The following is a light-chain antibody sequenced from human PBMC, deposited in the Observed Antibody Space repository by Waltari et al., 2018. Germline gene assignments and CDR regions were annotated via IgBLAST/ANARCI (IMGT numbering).Light chain of an antibody. CDR2: GAS. CDR3: QQSYSIPYT. Sequence: DIQMTKSPSHLSASVGDGVTIPCRASQSIDTYLNWYQQKPGKAPKLLIYGASSLQSGVPSKFSGSGSGTDFTLTISSLLPEDFATYYCQQSYSIPYTFGQGSNLEIK. J-gene: IGKJ2*01. V-gene: IGKV1-39*01. CDR1: QSIDTY.